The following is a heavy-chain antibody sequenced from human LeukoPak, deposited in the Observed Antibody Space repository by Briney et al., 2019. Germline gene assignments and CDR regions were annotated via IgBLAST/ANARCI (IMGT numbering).Heavy chain of an antibody. CDR3: AGSMTTGTEPVDP. D-gene: IGHD4-17*01. V-gene: IGHV1-8*01. CDR2: MNPNSGNT. Sequence: GASVKVSCKASGYTFTSYDINWVRQATGQGLEWMGWMNPNSGNTGYAQKFQGRVTMTRNTSISTAYMELSSLRSEDTAVYYCAGSMTTGTEPVDPWGQGTLVTVSS. CDR1: GYTFTSYD. J-gene: IGHJ5*02.